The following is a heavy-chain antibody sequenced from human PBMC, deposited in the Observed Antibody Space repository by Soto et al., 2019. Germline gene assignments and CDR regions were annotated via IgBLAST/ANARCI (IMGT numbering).Heavy chain of an antibody. V-gene: IGHV1-18*01. CDR1: GYTFTSYG. CDR3: ARERDSYRSGRIIYYYYGMDV. Sequence: QVQLVQSGAEVKKPGASVKVSCKASGYTFTSYGISWVRQAPGQGLEWMGWISAYNGNTNYAQKLQGRVTMTTDNSTDTAPMELRALSSDDTAVYYCARERDSYRSGRIIYYYYGMDVWGQGTTVTVSS. CDR2: ISAYNGNT. D-gene: IGHD3-10*01. J-gene: IGHJ6*02.